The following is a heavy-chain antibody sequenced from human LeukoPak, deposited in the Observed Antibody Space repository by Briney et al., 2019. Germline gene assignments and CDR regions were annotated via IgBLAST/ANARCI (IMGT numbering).Heavy chain of an antibody. V-gene: IGHV3-53*01. CDR3: ARTLITAAGTDYYFDY. J-gene: IGHJ4*02. CDR1: GFTLSSNY. Sequence: PGGSLRLSCAASGFTLSSNYMSWVRQAPGKGLEWVSIIYSGGSTYYADSVKGRFTISRDNSKNTLYLQMNSLRAEDTAVYYCARTLITAAGTDYYFDYWGQGTLVTVSS. CDR2: IYSGGST. D-gene: IGHD6-13*01.